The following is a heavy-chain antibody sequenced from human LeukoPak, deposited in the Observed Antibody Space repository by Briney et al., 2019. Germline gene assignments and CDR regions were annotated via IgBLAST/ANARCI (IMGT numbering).Heavy chain of an antibody. CDR2: ISSSGSTI. J-gene: IGHJ6*03. CDR1: GFTFSSYE. V-gene: IGHV3-48*03. CDR3: ARDRDTGNMDV. D-gene: IGHD3-10*01. Sequence: GGSLRLSCTASGFTFSSYEMNWVPQAPGKGLEWVSYISSSGSTIYYADSVKGRFTISRDNSKNTLYLQMNSLRAEDTAVYYCARDRDTGNMDVWGKGTTVTISS.